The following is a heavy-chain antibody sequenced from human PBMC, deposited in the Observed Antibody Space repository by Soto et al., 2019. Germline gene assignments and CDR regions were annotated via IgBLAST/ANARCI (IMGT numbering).Heavy chain of an antibody. Sequence: ASVKVSCKASGYTFTSYGISWVRPAPGRGLEWMVWISAYNGNTNYAQKLQGRVTMTTDTSTSTSYMELTGLRSGDTAVYYCARVSPSGWGSHQHYGIDVLGQGTTVTVSS. CDR1: GYTFTSYG. D-gene: IGHD6-25*01. V-gene: IGHV1-18*01. J-gene: IGHJ6*02. CDR3: ARVSPSGWGSHQHYGIDV. CDR2: ISAYNGNT.